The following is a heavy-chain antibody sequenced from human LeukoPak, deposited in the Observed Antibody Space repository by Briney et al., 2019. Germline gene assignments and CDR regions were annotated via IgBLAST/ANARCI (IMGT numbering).Heavy chain of an antibody. CDR2: ISYDGSNK. J-gene: IGHJ4*02. V-gene: IGHV3-30*18. CDR1: GFTFSSYG. CDR3: AKDQSHITLAAAGPCDY. Sequence: GGSLRLSCAASGFTFSSYGMHWVRQAPGKGLEWVAVISYDGSNKYYADSVKGRFTISRDNSKNTLYLQMNSLRAEDTAVYYCAKDQSHITLAAAGPCDYWGQGTLVTVSS. D-gene: IGHD6-13*01.